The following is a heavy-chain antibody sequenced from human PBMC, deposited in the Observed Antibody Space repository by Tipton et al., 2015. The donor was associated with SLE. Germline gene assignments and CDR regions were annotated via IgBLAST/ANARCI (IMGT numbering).Heavy chain of an antibody. CDR1: GGSISSGSYY. J-gene: IGHJ4*02. CDR2: INHSGST. CDR3: ARAQNSSMGY. D-gene: IGHD1-7*01. Sequence: TLSLTCTVSGGSISSGSYYWSWIRQPPGKGLEWIGEINHSGSTNYNPSLKSRVTISVDTSKNQFSLKLSSVTAADTAVYYCARAQNSSMGYWGQGTLVTVSS. V-gene: IGHV4-39*07.